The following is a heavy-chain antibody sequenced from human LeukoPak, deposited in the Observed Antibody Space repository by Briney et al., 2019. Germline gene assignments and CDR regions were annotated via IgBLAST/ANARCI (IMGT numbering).Heavy chain of an antibody. CDR3: ARTPRVGATTQYNWFDP. V-gene: IGHV3-66*01. Sequence: GGSLRLSCAASGFTVSSNYMSWVRQAPGKGLEWVPVIYSGGSTYYADSVKGRFTISRDNSKNTLYLQMNSLRGEDTAVYYCARTPRVGATTQYNWFDPWGQGTLVTVSS. CDR1: GFTVSSNY. J-gene: IGHJ5*02. CDR2: IYSGGST. D-gene: IGHD1-26*01.